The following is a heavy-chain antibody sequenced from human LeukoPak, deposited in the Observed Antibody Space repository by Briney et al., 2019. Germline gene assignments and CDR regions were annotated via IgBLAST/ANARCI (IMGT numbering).Heavy chain of an antibody. CDR3: AKDRFTIFGVVIPSTWYFDY. V-gene: IGHV3-30*02. Sequence: PGGSLRLSFAASGFTFSSYGMHWVRQAPGKGLEWVAFIRYDGSNKYYADSVKARFTISRDNSKNTLYLQMNSLRAEDTAVYYCAKDRFTIFGVVIPSTWYFDYWGQGTLVTVSS. D-gene: IGHD3-3*01. CDR1: GFTFSSYG. CDR2: IRYDGSNK. J-gene: IGHJ4*02.